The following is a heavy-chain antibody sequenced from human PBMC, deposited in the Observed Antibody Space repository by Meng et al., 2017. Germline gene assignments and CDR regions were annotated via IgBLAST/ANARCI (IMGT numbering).Heavy chain of an antibody. J-gene: IGHJ4*02. D-gene: IGHD4-11*01. V-gene: IGHV4-34*01. Sequence: QLRLKQWGAGWLKPPETLPLTCGVAGVSFSDYYWSWSRQPPGKGLEWIGEINHSGSTNYNPSLESRATISVDTSQNNLSLKLSSVTAADSAVYYCARGPTTMAHDFDYWGQGTLVTVSS. CDR1: GVSFSDYY. CDR3: ARGPTTMAHDFDY. CDR2: INHSGST.